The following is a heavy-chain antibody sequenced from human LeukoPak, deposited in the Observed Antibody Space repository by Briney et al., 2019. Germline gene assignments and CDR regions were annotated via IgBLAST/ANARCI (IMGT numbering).Heavy chain of an antibody. CDR3: ARGGGYCSNTSCYPRLFDY. Sequence: GGSLRLSCAASGFTFSSYWMSWVRQAPGKGLEWVANIKQDGSEKYYVDSVKGRFTISRDNAKNSLYLQMNSLRAEDTAVYYCARGGGYCSNTSCYPRLFDYWGQGTLVTVSS. D-gene: IGHD2-2*01. V-gene: IGHV3-7*01. CDR2: IKQDGSEK. J-gene: IGHJ4*02. CDR1: GFTFSSYW.